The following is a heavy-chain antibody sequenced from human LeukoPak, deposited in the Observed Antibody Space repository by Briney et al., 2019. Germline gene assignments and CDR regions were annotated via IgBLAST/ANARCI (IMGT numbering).Heavy chain of an antibody. D-gene: IGHD2/OR15-2a*01. CDR1: GGSIRSSYYY. J-gene: IGHJ5*02. CDR2: IYDSGST. Sequence: PSETLSLTCTVSGGSIRSSYYYWGWIRQPPGKGLEWIGSIYDSGSTYYNPSLKSRVTISVDTSKNQFSLKLSSVTAADTAVYYCARLSSGQNNWFDPWGQGTLVTVSS. CDR3: ARLSSGQNNWFDP. V-gene: IGHV4-39*07.